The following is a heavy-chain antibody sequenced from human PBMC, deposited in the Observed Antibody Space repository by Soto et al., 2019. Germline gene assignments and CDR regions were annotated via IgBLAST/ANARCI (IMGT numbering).Heavy chain of an antibody. Sequence: QVQLQESGPGLVKPSETLSLMCTVSGDSLSNKYWSWIRQPPGKGLEYIGYIYNSGTNYNPSLKSRVTISADTSKNQFSLKLSSVTAAVTAVYYYARGGGSPDYWGQGTLLTVSS. CDR2: IYNSGT. D-gene: IGHD3-10*01. CDR1: GDSLSNKY. CDR3: ARGGGSPDY. J-gene: IGHJ4*02. V-gene: IGHV4-59*01.